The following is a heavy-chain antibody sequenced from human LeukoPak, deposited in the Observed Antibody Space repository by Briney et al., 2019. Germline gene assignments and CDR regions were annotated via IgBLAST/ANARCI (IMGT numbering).Heavy chain of an antibody. CDR1: GGSISSSSYY. D-gene: IGHD6-25*01. CDR3: ARGRGYGRYFDY. CDR2: IYYSGST. J-gene: IGHJ4*02. Sequence: PSETLSLTCTVSGGSISSSSYYWGWIRQPPGKGLEWIGSIYYSGSTYYNPSLKSRVTISVDTSKNQFSLKLSSVTAADTAVYYCARGRGYGRYFDYWGQGTLVTVSS. V-gene: IGHV4-39*01.